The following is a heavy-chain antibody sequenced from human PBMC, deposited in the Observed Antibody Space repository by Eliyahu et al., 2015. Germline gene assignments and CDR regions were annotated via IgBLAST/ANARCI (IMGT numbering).Heavy chain of an antibody. CDR1: GYTXTSYY. J-gene: IGHJ4*02. Sequence: QVQLVQSGAEVKKPGASVKVSCKASGYTXTSYYMHWVRQAPXQGLEWMGIINPSGXSTSYXQKFQGRVTMTRDTSTSTVYMELSSLRSEDTAVYYCARGGHDILTGYHIDYWGQGTLVTVSS. CDR2: INPSGXST. CDR3: ARGGHDILTGYHIDY. D-gene: IGHD3-9*01. V-gene: IGHV1-46*01.